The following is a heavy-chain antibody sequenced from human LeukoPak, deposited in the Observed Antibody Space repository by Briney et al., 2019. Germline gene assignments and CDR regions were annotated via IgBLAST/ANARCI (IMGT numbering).Heavy chain of an antibody. J-gene: IGHJ5*02. Sequence: GGSLRLSCTASGFTFSSYWMSWVRQAPGKGLEWVAKINQDGSEKYYVDSVEGRFTISKDNAKNSLYLQMNSLRVEDTAVYYCARQPQSAWFDPWGQGTLVTVSS. V-gene: IGHV3-7*01. D-gene: IGHD1-14*01. CDR2: INQDGSEK. CDR1: GFTFSSYW. CDR3: ARQPQSAWFDP.